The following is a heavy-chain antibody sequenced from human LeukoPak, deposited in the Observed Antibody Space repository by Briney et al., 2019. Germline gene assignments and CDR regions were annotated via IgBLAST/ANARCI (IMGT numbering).Heavy chain of an antibody. J-gene: IGHJ6*02. CDR1: GFTFSRYA. V-gene: IGHV3-64*01. D-gene: IGHD3-10*01. Sequence: GGSLRLSCAASGFTFSRYAMHWVRQAPGKGLQFVSAISTSGGSTSYANSLRGRFTISRDNSKNTLHLQMGSLRAEDMAVYYCARDDGGYGSGSHYYFYSMDVWGQGTTVTVSS. CDR2: ISTSGGST. CDR3: ARDDGGYGSGSHYYFYSMDV.